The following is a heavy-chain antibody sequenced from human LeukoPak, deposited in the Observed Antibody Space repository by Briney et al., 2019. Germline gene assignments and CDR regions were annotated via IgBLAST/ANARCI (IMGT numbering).Heavy chain of an antibody. CDR1: GFTFSSYS. CDR3: ARRGRAGYNWDAFDI. J-gene: IGHJ3*02. D-gene: IGHD5-24*01. Sequence: GGSLRLSCAASGFTFSSYSMNWVRQAPGKGLEWVSSISSSISYIYYADSVKGRFTISRDNAKNSLPLHMKSLKSGDTAVHYFARRGRAGYNWDAFDIWGQGPMVPISS. V-gene: IGHV3-21*01. CDR2: ISSSISYI.